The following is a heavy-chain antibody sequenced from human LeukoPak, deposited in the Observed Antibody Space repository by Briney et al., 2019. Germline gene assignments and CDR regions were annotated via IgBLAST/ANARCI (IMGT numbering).Heavy chain of an antibody. CDR3: ARDRGGSQFDD. J-gene: IGHJ4*02. CDR2: ISESSSHT. V-gene: IGHV3-11*05. CDR1: GFTFSDYY. D-gene: IGHD1-26*01. Sequence: PGGSLRLSCAASGFTFSDYYMNWIRQAPGKGLEWVSYISESSSHTNYADSVKGRFTISRDNAKKSLYLQMTSLRVEDTAVYYCARDRGGSQFDDGGQGTGDTVSS.